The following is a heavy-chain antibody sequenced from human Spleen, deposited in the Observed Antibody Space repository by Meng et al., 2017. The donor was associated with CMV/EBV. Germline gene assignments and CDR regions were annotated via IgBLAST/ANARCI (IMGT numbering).Heavy chain of an antibody. CDR1: GGSISSSSYY. Sequence: SETLSLTCTVSGGSISSSSYYWGWIRQPPGKGLEWIGSMYYSGSTYYNPSLKSRVTISVDTSKNQFSLKLSSVTAADTAVYYCARSAPPPEVLPIATEFDSWGQGTLVTVSS. CDR3: ARSAPPPEVLPIATEFDS. V-gene: IGHV4-39*07. CDR2: MYYSGST. J-gene: IGHJ4*02. D-gene: IGHD1-14*01.